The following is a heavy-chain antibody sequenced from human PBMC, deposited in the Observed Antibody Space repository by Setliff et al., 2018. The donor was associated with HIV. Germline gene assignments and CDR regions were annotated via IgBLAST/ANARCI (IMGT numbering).Heavy chain of an antibody. V-gene: IGHV4-59*01. Sequence: PSETLSLTCTVSGGSISNYYWSWIRQPPGKGLEWIGYISYTGTTKYNPSLKSRVTISVDTSKNQFSVRLSSVSAADTAVYFCARHVARFDYWGQGTLVTVSS. D-gene: IGHD2-15*01. J-gene: IGHJ4*02. CDR1: GGSISNYY. CDR2: ISYTGTT. CDR3: ARHVARFDY.